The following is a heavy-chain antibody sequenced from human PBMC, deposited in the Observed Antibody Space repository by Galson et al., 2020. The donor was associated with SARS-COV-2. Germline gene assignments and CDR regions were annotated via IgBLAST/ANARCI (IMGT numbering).Heavy chain of an antibody. V-gene: IGHV1-69*05. CDR1: GGTFSSYA. CDR3: ARGGYDYNLDYFDY. CDR2: IIPIFGTA. D-gene: IGHD3-22*01. Sequence: ASVKVSCKASGGTFSSYAISWVRQAPGQGLEWMGGIIPIFGTANYAQKFQGRVTITTDESTSTAYMELSSLRSEDTAVYYCARGGYDYNLDYFDYWGQGTLVTVSS. J-gene: IGHJ4*02.